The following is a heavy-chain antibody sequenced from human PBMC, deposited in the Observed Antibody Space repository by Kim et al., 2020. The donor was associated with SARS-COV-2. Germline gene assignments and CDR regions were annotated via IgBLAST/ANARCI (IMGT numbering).Heavy chain of an antibody. Sequence: KFQGRVTITRDTSASTAYMDLSSLRSEDTAVYYCARDRAGIVGASAAFDIWGQGTMVTVSS. CDR3: ARDRAGIVGASAAFDI. D-gene: IGHD1-26*01. V-gene: IGHV1-3*01. J-gene: IGHJ3*02.